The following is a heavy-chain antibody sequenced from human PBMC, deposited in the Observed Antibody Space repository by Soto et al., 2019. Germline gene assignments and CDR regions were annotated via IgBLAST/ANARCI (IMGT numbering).Heavy chain of an antibody. CDR2: IYYSGST. V-gene: IGHV4-31*03. J-gene: IGHJ4*02. CDR1: GGSISSGGYY. CDR3: ARRARQQPLTFDY. D-gene: IGHD6-13*01. Sequence: PSETLSLTCTVSGGSISSGGYYWSWIRQHPGKGLEWIGYIYYSGSTYYNPSLKSRVTISVDTSKNQFSLKLSSVTAADTAVYYCARRARQQPLTFDYWGQGTLVTVSS.